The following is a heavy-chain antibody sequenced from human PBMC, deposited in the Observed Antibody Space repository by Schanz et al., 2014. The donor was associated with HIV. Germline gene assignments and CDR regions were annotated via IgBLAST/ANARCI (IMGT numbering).Heavy chain of an antibody. D-gene: IGHD3-10*01. V-gene: IGHV1-8*01. J-gene: IGHJ4*02. Sequence: QVQLVQSGPEVKKPGASVKVSCKTSGYTFTSYDINWVRQAAGQGLEWMGWMNPNNDDTDYAQKFQGRVTMTRDPSTSTAYMELSSLRSEDTAVYYCARDQNVISMVRGVMGGVDYWGQGTLVTVSS. CDR1: GYTFTSYD. CDR2: MNPNNDDT. CDR3: ARDQNVISMVRGVMGGVDY.